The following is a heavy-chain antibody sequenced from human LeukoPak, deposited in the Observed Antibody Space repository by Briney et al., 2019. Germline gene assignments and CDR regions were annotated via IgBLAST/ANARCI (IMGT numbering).Heavy chain of an antibody. CDR2: ISGSGGST. J-gene: IGHJ3*02. Sequence: GGSLRLSCAASGFTFSSYAMSWVRQAPGKGLEWVSAISGSGGSTYYADSVKGRYTISRDNSKNTLYLQMNSLRAEDTAVYYCARDTGPPTPPGAFDIWGQGTMVTVSS. CDR3: ARDTGPPTPPGAFDI. CDR1: GFTFSSYA. D-gene: IGHD1-14*01. V-gene: IGHV3-23*01.